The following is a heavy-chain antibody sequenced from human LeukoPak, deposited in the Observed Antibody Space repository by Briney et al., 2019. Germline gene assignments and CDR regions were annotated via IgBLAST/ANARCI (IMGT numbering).Heavy chain of an antibody. CDR1: GGSLSSYY. D-gene: IGHD5-12*01. V-gene: IGHV4-59*01. Sequence: SETLSLTCTVSGGSLSSYYWSWIRQPPGKGVEGIGYIYYSGSTNYNPSLRSGGTISVDTSKNQFSLKLSSVTAADTAVYYFARENSGYEGKYFDLWGRGTLVTVSS. CDR3: ARENSGYEGKYFDL. J-gene: IGHJ2*01. CDR2: IYYSGST.